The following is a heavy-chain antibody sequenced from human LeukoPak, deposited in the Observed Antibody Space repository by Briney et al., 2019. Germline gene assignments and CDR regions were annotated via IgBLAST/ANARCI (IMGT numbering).Heavy chain of an antibody. Sequence: QPGRSLRLSCAASGFTFSSYAMHWARQAPGKGLEWVAVTSYDGSNKYYADSVKGRFTISRDNSKNTLYLQMNSLRAEDTAVYYCARSGAPMIVFVYNFNYWGQGTLVTVSS. J-gene: IGHJ4*02. CDR1: GFTFSSYA. CDR3: ARSGAPMIVFVYNFNY. V-gene: IGHV3-30-3*01. D-gene: IGHD3-22*01. CDR2: TSYDGSNK.